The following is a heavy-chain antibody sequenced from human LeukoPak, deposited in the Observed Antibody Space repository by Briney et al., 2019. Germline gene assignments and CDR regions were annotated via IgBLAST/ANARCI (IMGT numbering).Heavy chain of an antibody. Sequence: SETLSLTCTVSGGSISSYYWSWIRQPPGKGLEWIGEINHSGSTNYNPSLKSRVTISVDTSKNQFSLKLSSVTAADTAVYYCAYRDYDSSGYWVDYWGQGTLVTVSS. CDR2: INHSGST. V-gene: IGHV4-34*01. CDR3: AYRDYDSSGYWVDY. D-gene: IGHD3-22*01. J-gene: IGHJ4*02. CDR1: GGSISSYY.